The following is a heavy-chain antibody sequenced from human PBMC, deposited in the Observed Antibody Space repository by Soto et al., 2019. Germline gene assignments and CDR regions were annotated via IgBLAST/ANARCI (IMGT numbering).Heavy chain of an antibody. D-gene: IGHD3-22*01. Sequence: SETLSLTCAISGAPITWGDYSWNWIRQPPGKGLEWIGYIFHGGSTYYNPSLRSRVTISVDRSRTQFSLKLSSVTAADTAVYYCAREGGYFDSSGSGVYHYHGVDVWGQGTTVTVSS. CDR2: IFHGGST. J-gene: IGHJ6*02. CDR1: GAPITWGDYS. CDR3: AREGGYFDSSGSGVYHYHGVDV. V-gene: IGHV4-30-2*01.